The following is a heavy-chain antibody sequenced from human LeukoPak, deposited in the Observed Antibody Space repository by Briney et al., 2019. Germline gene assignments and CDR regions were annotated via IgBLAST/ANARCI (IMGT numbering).Heavy chain of an antibody. J-gene: IGHJ4*02. CDR1: GYTFTSYG. D-gene: IGHD6-19*01. V-gene: IGHV1-18*01. CDR2: ISAYNGNT. CDR3: AREYTLYRSGWFLDF. Sequence: VSVKVSCKASGYTFTSYGISWVRQAPGQGLEWMGWISAYNGNTNYAQKLQGRVTMTTDTSTSTAYMELRSLRSDDTAVYYCAREYTLYRSGWFLDFWGQGTVVTVSS.